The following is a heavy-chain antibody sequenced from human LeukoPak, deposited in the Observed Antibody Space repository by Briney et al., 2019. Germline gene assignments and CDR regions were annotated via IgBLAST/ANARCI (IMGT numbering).Heavy chain of an antibody. Sequence: GGSLRLSCAAAGFTVSNSFLSWVRQAPGKGLEWLSILYSDGARTQYADSAKGRFTISRDNSKNTLYLQMSSLRAEDTALYYCARLISGSYHLYFDDWGLGTLVTVSS. CDR1: GFTVSNSF. J-gene: IGHJ4*02. CDR2: LYSDGART. D-gene: IGHD3-10*01. V-gene: IGHV3-66*01. CDR3: ARLISGSYHLYFDD.